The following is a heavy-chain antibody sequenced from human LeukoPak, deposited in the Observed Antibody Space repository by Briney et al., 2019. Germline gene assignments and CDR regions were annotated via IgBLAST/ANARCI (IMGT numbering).Heavy chain of an antibody. J-gene: IGHJ4*02. Sequence: RSGGSLRLSCAASGFTFSSYAMSWVRQAPGKGLEWVSAISGSGGSTYYADSVKGRFTISRDNSKNTLYLQMNSLRTEDTAVYYCAKEAKYDSSGYTNPLGIDYWGQGTLVTVSS. CDR2: ISGSGGST. CDR3: AKEAKYDSSGYTNPLGIDY. V-gene: IGHV3-23*01. CDR1: GFTFSSYA. D-gene: IGHD3-22*01.